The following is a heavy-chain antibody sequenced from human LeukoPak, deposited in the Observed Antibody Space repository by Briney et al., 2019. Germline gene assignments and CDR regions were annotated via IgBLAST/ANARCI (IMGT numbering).Heavy chain of an antibody. V-gene: IGHV3-7*03. D-gene: IGHD4-17*01. Sequence: GGSLRLSCAASGFTFSNYWMSWVRQAPGKGLEWVANIRQDGGEKFYVDSVKGRFTISRDNSKNTLYLQMNSLRAEDTAVYYCAGVGPDYGDYEGLGPGMDVWGQGTTVTVSS. CDR3: AGVGPDYGDYEGLGPGMDV. J-gene: IGHJ6*02. CDR2: IRQDGGEK. CDR1: GFTFSNYW.